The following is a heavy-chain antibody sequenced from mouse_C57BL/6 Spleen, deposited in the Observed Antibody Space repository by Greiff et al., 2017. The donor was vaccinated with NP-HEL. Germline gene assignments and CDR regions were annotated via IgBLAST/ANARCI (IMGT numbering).Heavy chain of an antibody. Sequence: QVQLKESGPELVKPGASVKISCKASGYAFSSSWMNWVKQRPGKGLEWIGRIYPGDGDTNYNGKFKGKATLTADKSSSTAYMQLSSLTSEDSAVYFCARFYWLAYWGQGTLVTVSA. CDR2: IYPGDGDT. CDR1: GYAFSSSW. J-gene: IGHJ3*01. V-gene: IGHV1-82*01. CDR3: ARFYWLAY.